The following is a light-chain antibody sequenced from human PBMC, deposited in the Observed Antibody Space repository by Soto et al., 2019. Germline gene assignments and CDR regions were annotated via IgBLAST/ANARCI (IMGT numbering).Light chain of an antibody. CDR1: SSDVGGYKY. CDR2: EVS. V-gene: IGLV2-8*01. J-gene: IGLJ2*01. Sequence: QSVLTQPPSASGSLGQSVTISCTGTSSDVGGYKYVSWYQQHPGKAPKLMIYEVSKRPSGVPDRLSGSKSGNTASLPVSGLQAEDEADYYCSSYAGSNNWVFGGGTKLTVL. CDR3: SSYAGSNNWV.